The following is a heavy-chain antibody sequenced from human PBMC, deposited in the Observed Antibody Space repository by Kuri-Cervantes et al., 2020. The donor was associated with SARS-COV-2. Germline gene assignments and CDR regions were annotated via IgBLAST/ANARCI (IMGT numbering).Heavy chain of an antibody. V-gene: IGHV3-33*01. CDR1: GFTFSSYG. Sequence: GESLKISCAASGFTFSSYGMHWVRQAPGKGLEWVAVIWYDGENEYYAGSVKGRFTISRDNSKNTVSLHMNSLRAEDTAMYYCARGAANYYYMDVWGKVTTVTVSS. J-gene: IGHJ6*03. CDR3: ARGAANYYYMDV. CDR2: IWYDGENE. D-gene: IGHD3-16*01.